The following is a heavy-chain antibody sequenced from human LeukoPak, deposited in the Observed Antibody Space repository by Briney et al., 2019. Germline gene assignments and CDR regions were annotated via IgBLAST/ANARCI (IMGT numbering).Heavy chain of an antibody. D-gene: IGHD4-17*01. CDR3: ARESHGDFLY. CDR2: VNSNSGGT. Sequence: ASVKVSCKASGYTFTDYYIHWVRQAPGQGLEWMGWVNSNSGGTNYAQKFQGRVAMTRDTSINTAYKELSRLTFDDTAVYYCARESHGDFLYWGQGTLVTVSS. J-gene: IGHJ4*02. V-gene: IGHV1-2*02. CDR1: GYTFTDYY.